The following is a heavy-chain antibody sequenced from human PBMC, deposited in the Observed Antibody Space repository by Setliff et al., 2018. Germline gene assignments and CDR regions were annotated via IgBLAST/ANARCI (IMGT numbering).Heavy chain of an antibody. CDR1: DGSIRSGDY. J-gene: IGHJ4*02. CDR3: ARAKDGYDFDYFDY. CDR2: IHHTGTT. V-gene: IGHV4-31*03. Sequence: SETLSLTCTVSDGSIRSGDYWGWIRQHPGKGLEWIGYIHHTGTTFYNPSLRSRVTISVDTSKNQFSLKLTSLTAADTAVYYCARAKDGYDFDYFDYWGQGTPVTGLL. D-gene: IGHD5-12*01.